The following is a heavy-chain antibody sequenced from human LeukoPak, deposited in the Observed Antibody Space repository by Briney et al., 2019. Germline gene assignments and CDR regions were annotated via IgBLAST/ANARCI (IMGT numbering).Heavy chain of an antibody. CDR1: RFTFTDYW. CDR3: ARGRGSWYGVYFDY. Sequence: GGSLRLSCAASRFTFTDYWMSWVRQVPGKGLEWVANIKRDGSEKYYVDSVKGRFTISRDNAKNSLYPQMNSLRTEDTAVYYCARGRGSWYGVYFDYWGQGTLVTVSS. CDR2: IKRDGSEK. V-gene: IGHV3-7*01. D-gene: IGHD6-13*01. J-gene: IGHJ4*02.